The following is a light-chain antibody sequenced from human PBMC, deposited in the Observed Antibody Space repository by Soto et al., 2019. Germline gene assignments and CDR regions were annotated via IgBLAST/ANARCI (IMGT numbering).Light chain of an antibody. CDR1: QSVSSSY. J-gene: IGKJ5*01. CDR3: QQYGSSPPIN. Sequence: DSVLTPSPATLSFSPFEISHLCFRSIQSVSSSYLAWYQQKPGQAPGLLIYGASSRATCIPDRFSGSGSGTDFTLTIRRLEPEDFAVYYCQQYGSSPPINCGKGKRREIK. CDR2: GAS. V-gene: IGKV3-20*01.